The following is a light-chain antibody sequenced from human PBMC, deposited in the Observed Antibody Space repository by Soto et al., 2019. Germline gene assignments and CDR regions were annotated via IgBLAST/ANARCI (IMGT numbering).Light chain of an antibody. CDR1: QIVCIN. V-gene: IGKV3D-15*01. CDR3: QQHNNWPIS. CDR2: GAS. J-gene: IGKJ5*01. Sequence: EIVMTQSPATLSVSPGDRATLSCRASQIVCINLAWYQQKPGQAPRLLIYGASTRATGIPARFSGSGSGTEFTLSISSLQSEDFAVYYCQQHNNWPISFGQGTRLEIK.